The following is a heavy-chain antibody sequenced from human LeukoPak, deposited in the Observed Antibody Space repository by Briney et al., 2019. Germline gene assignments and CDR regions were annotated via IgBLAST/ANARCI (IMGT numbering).Heavy chain of an antibody. CDR2: ISSSGSNI. Sequence: PGGSLRLSCAASGFTFSDYYMSWIRQAPGKGLEWISYISSSGSNIYYADSVKGRFTISRDNAKNSLYLQMNSLRAEDTAVYYCAKEIWPTVTTPGHTHFDYWGQGTLVTVSS. J-gene: IGHJ4*02. CDR1: GFTFSDYY. CDR3: AKEIWPTVTTPGHTHFDY. V-gene: IGHV3-11*04. D-gene: IGHD4-17*01.